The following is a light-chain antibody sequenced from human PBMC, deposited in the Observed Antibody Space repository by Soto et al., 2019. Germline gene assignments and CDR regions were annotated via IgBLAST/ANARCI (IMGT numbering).Light chain of an antibody. CDR1: NSNVGRHA. CDR3: AVWDDSLSGVV. Sequence: QSVLTQPPSASATPGQTFTISCSGSNSNVGRHAVSWYRHLPGTAPKLLIYNIDQRPSGVPDRFSGSRSGSSASLVISGLQSEDEADYYCAVWDDSLSGVVFSGGTKLTVL. J-gene: IGLJ2*01. CDR2: NID. V-gene: IGLV1-44*01.